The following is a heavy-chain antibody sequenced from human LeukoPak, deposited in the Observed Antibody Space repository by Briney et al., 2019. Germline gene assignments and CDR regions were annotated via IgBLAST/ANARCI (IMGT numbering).Heavy chain of an antibody. CDR2: IIPIFGTA. CDR3: ASRREYYGSGEGYYFDY. J-gene: IGHJ4*02. Sequence: GSSVKVSCKASGGTFSSYAISWVRQAPGQGLGWMGGIIPIFGTANYAQKFQGRVTITADESTSTAYMELSSLRSEDTAVYYCASRREYYGSGEGYYFDYWGQGTLVTVSS. CDR1: GGTFSSYA. V-gene: IGHV1-69*01. D-gene: IGHD3-10*01.